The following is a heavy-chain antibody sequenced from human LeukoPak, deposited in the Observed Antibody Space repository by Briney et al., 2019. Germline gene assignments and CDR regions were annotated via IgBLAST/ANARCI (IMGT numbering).Heavy chain of an antibody. CDR3: ARDVGIVGAPDSFDI. J-gene: IGHJ3*02. CDR2: INPNSGGT. D-gene: IGHD1-26*01. V-gene: IGHV1-2*02. CDR1: GYTFTGYY. Sequence: ASVKVSCKASGYTFTGYYMHWVRQAPGQGLEWMGWINPNSGGTNYAQNFQGRVTMTRDTSISTAYMELSRLRSDDTAVYYCARDVGIVGAPDSFDIWGQGTMVTVSS.